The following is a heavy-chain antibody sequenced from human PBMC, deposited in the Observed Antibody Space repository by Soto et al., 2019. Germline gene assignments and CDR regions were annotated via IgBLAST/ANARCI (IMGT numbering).Heavy chain of an antibody. V-gene: IGHV1-2*02. CDR3: ARGYTVTPRQWFDP. J-gene: IGHJ5*02. CDR2: INPNSGGT. D-gene: IGHD4-4*01. Sequence: QVQLVQSGAEVKKPGASVKVSCKASGYTCTGYYMHWVRQAPGQGLEWMGWINPNSGGTNYAQKFQGRVTMTRETSISTAYMETSSLRSDDRAVYYCARGYTVTPRQWFDPWGQGALVTVSS. CDR1: GYTCTGYY.